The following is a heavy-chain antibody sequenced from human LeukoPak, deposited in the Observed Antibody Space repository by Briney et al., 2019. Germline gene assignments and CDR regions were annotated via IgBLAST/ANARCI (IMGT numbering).Heavy chain of an antibody. D-gene: IGHD2-2*01. V-gene: IGHV1-2*02. Sequence: ASVKVSCKASGYTFTGYYMHWVRQAPGQGLEWMGWINPNSGGTNYAQKFQGRVTMTRDTSISTAYMELSRLRSDDTAVYYCARVPAAMGGFDYWGQGTLVTVSS. CDR3: ARVPAAMGGFDY. CDR1: GYTFTGYY. J-gene: IGHJ4*02. CDR2: INPNSGGT.